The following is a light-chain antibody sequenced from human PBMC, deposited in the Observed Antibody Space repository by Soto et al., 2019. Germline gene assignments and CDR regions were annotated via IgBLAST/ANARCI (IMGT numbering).Light chain of an antibody. CDR3: QQCNSWPQT. Sequence: KVTTESPGTPSVPPGELATLACRASQSVSSNLAWYQQKPGQAPKLLIYGASTRATGIQARFSGSGSGTDFTLTIRSLQPEDFAVYYCQQCNSWPQTVGQGTKVDIK. CDR2: GAS. CDR1: QSVSSN. J-gene: IGKJ1*01. V-gene: IGKV3-15*01.